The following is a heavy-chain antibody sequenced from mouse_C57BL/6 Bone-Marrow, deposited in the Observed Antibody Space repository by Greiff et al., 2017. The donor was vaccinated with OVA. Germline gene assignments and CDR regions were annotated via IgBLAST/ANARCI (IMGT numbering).Heavy chain of an antibody. CDR2: ISSGGSYT. CDR3: ARQAVRDAMDY. Sequence: EVKLVESGGDLVKPGGSLKLSCAASGFTFSSYGMSWVRQTPDKRLEWVATISSGGSYTYYPDSVMGRFTISRDNAKNTLYLQMSSLKSEDTAMYYCARQAVRDAMDYWGKGTSGTVSS. CDR1: GFTFSSYG. D-gene: IGHD2-5*01. V-gene: IGHV5-6*01. J-gene: IGHJ4*01.